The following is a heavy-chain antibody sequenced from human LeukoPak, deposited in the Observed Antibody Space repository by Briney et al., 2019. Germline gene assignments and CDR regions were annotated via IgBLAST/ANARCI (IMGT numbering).Heavy chain of an antibody. CDR2: INPNSGGT. J-gene: IGHJ6*03. CDR3: ARDYYDSSGYYSYGYYYYMDV. CDR1: GYTFTGYY. V-gene: IGHV1-2*06. D-gene: IGHD3-22*01. Sequence: ASVKVSCKASGYTFTGYYVHWVRQAPGQGLEWMGRINPNSGGTNYAQKFQGRVTMTRDTSISTAYMELSRLRSDDTAVYYCARDYYDSSGYYSYGYYYYMDVWGKGTTVTVSS.